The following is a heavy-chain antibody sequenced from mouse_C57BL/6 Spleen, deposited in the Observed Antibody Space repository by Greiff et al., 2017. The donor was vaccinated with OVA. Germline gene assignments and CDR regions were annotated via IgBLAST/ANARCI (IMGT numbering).Heavy chain of an antibody. CDR3: ARRDGPYAMDY. CDR2: IYPGSGSN. CDR1: GYTFTSYW. D-gene: IGHD1-2*01. V-gene: IGHV1-55*01. Sequence: QVQLQQPGAELVKPGASVTMSCKASGYTFTSYWITWVKQRPGQGLAWIGDIYPGSGSNNYNEKFKSKATLTVDTSSSTAYMQLSSLTSEDSAVYYCARRDGPYAMDYWGQGTSVTVAS. J-gene: IGHJ4*01.